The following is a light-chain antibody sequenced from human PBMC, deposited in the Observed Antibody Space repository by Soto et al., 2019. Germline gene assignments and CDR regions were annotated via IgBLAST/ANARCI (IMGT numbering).Light chain of an antibody. CDR2: DAS. CDR3: QQRSIWPPIT. V-gene: IGKV3-11*01. J-gene: IGKJ5*01. CDR1: QSISSY. Sequence: EIVLTQSPGTLSLSPGEGSTLSCMSSQSISSYLAWYQQKPGQAPRLLIYDASNRATGIPARFSGGGSGTDFTLTISSLEPEDFAVYYCQQRSIWPPITFGQGTRLEIK.